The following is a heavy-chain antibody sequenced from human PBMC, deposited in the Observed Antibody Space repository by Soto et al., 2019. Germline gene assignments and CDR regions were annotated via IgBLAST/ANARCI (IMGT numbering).Heavy chain of an antibody. V-gene: IGHV3-30*03. CDR1: GFTFSSYG. J-gene: IGHJ4*02. Sequence: QVQLVESGGGVVQPGRSLRLSCAASGFTFSSYGMHWVRQAPGKGLEWVAVISYDGSNKYYADSVKGRFTISRDNSKNTLYLQMNSLGAEDTAVYYCAAGLCDYWGQGTLVTVSS. CDR3: AAGLCDY. D-gene: IGHD6-13*01. CDR2: ISYDGSNK.